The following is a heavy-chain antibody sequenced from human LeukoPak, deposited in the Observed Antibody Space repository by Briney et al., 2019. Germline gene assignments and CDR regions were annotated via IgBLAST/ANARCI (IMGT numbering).Heavy chain of an antibody. D-gene: IGHD5-18*01. CDR1: GGSISFYD. J-gene: IGHJ4*02. CDR3: ARGEVQLPPYYFDY. CDR2: IYSRGST. V-gene: IGHV4-59*13. Sequence: SETLSLTCTVSGGSISFYDWSWLRQPPGKGLEWIGHIYSRGSTNYNPSFKSRVTISVDTSKNQFSLKGRSVTAADTAVYYCARGEVQLPPYYFDYWGQGTLVTVSS.